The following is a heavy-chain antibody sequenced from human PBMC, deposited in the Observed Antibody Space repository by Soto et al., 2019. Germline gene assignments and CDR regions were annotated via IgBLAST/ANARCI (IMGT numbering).Heavy chain of an antibody. Sequence: QITLKESGPTLVKPTQTLTLTCTFSGFSLSTSGVGVGWIRQPPGKALEWLALIYWNDDKRYSPSLKSRLTITKDTSKNQVVLTMTNMDPVDTATYYCAQLNGITMILTHTYWFDPWGQGTLVTVSS. CDR1: GFSLSTSGVG. V-gene: IGHV2-5*01. CDR3: AQLNGITMILTHTYWFDP. D-gene: IGHD3-22*01. J-gene: IGHJ5*02. CDR2: IYWNDDK.